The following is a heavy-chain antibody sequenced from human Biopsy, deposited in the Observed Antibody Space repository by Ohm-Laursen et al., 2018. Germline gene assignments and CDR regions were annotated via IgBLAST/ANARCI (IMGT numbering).Heavy chain of an antibody. D-gene: IGHD3-9*01. CDR1: GYTFAGYY. CDR3: ARVPAYPSIDGYYGLDL. Sequence: AASVKVSCKASGYTFAGYYLHWVRQAPGHGLEWMGWINPNSGNANYAQSFQGRLTVTRDTSISTAYMELTSLTFDGTAIYYCARVPAYPSIDGYYGLDLWGQGTTVIVSS. CDR2: INPNSGNA. V-gene: IGHV1-2*02. J-gene: IGHJ6*02.